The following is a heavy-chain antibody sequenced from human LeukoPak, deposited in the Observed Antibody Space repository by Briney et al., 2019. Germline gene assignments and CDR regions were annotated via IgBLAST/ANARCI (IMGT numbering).Heavy chain of an antibody. CDR2: LYGSATI. J-gene: IGHJ6*02. Sequence: PSETLSLTCNVFGDSISDYYWSWIRQRAGKGLEGIGLLYGSATIRYNPSLRGRLSLSGDTSKNQFSLKLSSVTAADTAVYYRAREARLASAAGLDVWGQGTMVTVS. CDR3: AREARLASAAGLDV. V-gene: IGHV4-4*07. CDR1: GDSISDYY. D-gene: IGHD5-12*01.